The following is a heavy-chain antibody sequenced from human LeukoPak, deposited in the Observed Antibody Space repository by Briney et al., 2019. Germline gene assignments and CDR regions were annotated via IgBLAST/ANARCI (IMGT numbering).Heavy chain of an antibody. CDR3: ARQKVGRYFDY. CDR1: GGSISSSSYY. Sequence: PSETLSLTCTVSGGSISSSSYYWGWIRQPPGKGLEWIGNIYYSGGTHYNPSLKSRVTISEDTSKNQFSLKLSSVTAADTAVYYCARQKVGRYFDYWGQGTLVTVSS. V-gene: IGHV4-39*01. J-gene: IGHJ4*02. D-gene: IGHD1-26*01. CDR2: IYYSGGT.